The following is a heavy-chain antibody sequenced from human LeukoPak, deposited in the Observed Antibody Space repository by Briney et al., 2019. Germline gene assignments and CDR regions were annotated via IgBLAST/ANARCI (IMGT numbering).Heavy chain of an antibody. CDR2: ISWNSGSI. Sequence: GGSLRLPCAASGFTFDDYAMHWVRQAPGKGLEWVSGISWNSGSIGYADSVKGRFTISRDNAKNSLYLQMNSLRAEDTALYYCAKGPYSNYLYYFDYWGQGTLVTVSS. CDR1: GFTFDDYA. CDR3: AKGPYSNYLYYFDY. D-gene: IGHD4-11*01. J-gene: IGHJ4*02. V-gene: IGHV3-9*01.